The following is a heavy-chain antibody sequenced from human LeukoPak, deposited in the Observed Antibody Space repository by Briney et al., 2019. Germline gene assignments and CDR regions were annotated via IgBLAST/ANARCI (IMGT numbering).Heavy chain of an antibody. Sequence: GASVKVSCKPSGYTFTVNYLHWVRQAPGQGLEWVGWMNPNSGVTVYAQNFQGRVTMTRDTSISTAYMELSSLTSDVTAVYYCTRGAGTSWFDYWGQGSLVTVSS. CDR3: TRGAGTSWFDY. CDR1: GYTFTVNY. CDR2: MNPNSGVT. D-gene: IGHD2-2*01. J-gene: IGHJ4*02. V-gene: IGHV1-2*02.